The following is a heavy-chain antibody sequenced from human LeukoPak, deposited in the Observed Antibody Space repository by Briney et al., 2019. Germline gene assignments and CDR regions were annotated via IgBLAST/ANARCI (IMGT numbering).Heavy chain of an antibody. CDR3: ARAGRVAATAYYYYYYMDV. CDR1: GFTFSSYG. CDR2: IRYDGSNK. Sequence: GGSLRLSCAASGFTFSSYGMHWVRQAPGKGLEWVAFIRYDGSNKYYADSVRGRFTISRDNAKNSLYLQMNSLRAEDTAVYYCARAGRVAATAYYYYYYMDVWGKGTTVTVSS. J-gene: IGHJ6*03. V-gene: IGHV3-30*02. D-gene: IGHD2-15*01.